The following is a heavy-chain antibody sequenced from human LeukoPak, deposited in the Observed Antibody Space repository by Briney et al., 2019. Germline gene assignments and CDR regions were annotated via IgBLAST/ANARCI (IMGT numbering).Heavy chain of an antibody. CDR2: IYSGSTT. Sequence: PGGSLRLSCAASGFTVSSKYMSWVRQAPGKGLEWVSVIYSGSTTFYADSVKGRFSISRDNSENTLYLQMNSLRAEDTAVYYCARLRGYCSSDSCYPLGYWGQGTLVTVSS. CDR1: GFTVSSKY. V-gene: IGHV3-53*01. D-gene: IGHD2-2*01. J-gene: IGHJ4*02. CDR3: ARLRGYCSSDSCYPLGY.